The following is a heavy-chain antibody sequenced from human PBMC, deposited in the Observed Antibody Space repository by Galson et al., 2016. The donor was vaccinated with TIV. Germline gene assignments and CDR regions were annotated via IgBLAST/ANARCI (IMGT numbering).Heavy chain of an antibody. D-gene: IGHD6-19*01. CDR2: INAFSGAT. CDR3: ARDSWGSGYNSGWEGFDL. CDR1: GYTFTVNY. V-gene: IGHV1-2*02. J-gene: IGHJ3*01. Sequence: SVKVSCKASGYTFTVNYIHWVRQAPGQGLEWMGWINAFSGATNYAQKFQGRVTITRDTSLSPAYMELRSLRSDDTAVYYYARDSWGSGYNSGWEGFDLWGQGTMVTVSS.